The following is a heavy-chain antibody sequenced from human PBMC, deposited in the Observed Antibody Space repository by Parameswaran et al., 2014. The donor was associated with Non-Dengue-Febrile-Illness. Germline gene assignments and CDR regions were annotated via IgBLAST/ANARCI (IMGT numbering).Heavy chain of an antibody. D-gene: IGHD3-9*01. J-gene: IGHJ4*02. CDR2: ISGSGGST. V-gene: IGHV3-23*01. Sequence: RWIRQPPGKGLEWVSAISGSGGSTYYADSVKGRFTISRDNSKNTLYLQMNSLRAEDTAVYYCAKDRTYDILTGYFRWGQGTLVTVSS. CDR3: AKDRTYDILTGYFR.